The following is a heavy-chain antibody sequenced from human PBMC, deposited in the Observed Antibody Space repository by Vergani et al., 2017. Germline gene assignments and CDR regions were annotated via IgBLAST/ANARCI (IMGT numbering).Heavy chain of an antibody. CDR3: AXDPYRNYYGSGSYTTDRFYGMDV. D-gene: IGHD3-10*01. V-gene: IGHV1-69*02. J-gene: IGHJ6*02. CDR1: GGTFSSYT. Sequence: QVQLVQSGAEVKKPGSSVKVSCKASGGTFSSYTISWVRQAPGQGLEWMGRIIPILGIANYAQKFQGRVTITADKSTSTAYMELSSLRSEDTAVYYCAXDPYRNYYGSGSYTTDRFYGMDVWGQGTTVTVSS. CDR2: IIPILGIA.